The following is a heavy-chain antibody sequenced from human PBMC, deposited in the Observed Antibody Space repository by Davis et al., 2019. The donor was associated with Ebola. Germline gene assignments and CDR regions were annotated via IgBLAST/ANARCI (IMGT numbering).Heavy chain of an antibody. CDR1: GGSISSSSYY. CDR3: ARDVVSSSSAFVDWFDP. D-gene: IGHD6-6*01. V-gene: IGHV4-39*07. Sequence: SETLSLTCTVSGGSISSSSYYWGWIRQPPGKGLEWIGSIYYSGITNYNPSLKSRVTISVDTSKNQFSLKLSSVTAADTAVYYCARDVVSSSSAFVDWFDPWGQGTLVTVSS. J-gene: IGHJ5*02. CDR2: IYYSGIT.